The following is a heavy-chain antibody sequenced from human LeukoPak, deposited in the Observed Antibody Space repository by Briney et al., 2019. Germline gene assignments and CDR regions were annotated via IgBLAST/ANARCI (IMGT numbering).Heavy chain of an antibody. D-gene: IGHD3-10*01. CDR2: LTGSGGST. V-gene: IGHV3-23*01. J-gene: IGHJ4*02. CDR1: GFTFSSSA. Sequence: PGGSLRLSCAASGFTFSSSAMTWVRQAPGKGLEWVSALTGSGGSTHYADSVKGRFTISRDNSKNTLYLQMNSLRAEDTAVYFCAREYGSGSYYYDYWGQGTLVTVSS. CDR3: AREYGSGSYYYDY.